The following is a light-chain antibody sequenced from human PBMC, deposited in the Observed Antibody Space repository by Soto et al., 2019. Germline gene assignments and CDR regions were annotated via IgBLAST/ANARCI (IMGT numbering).Light chain of an antibody. CDR2: GAS. CDR1: QSVSST. V-gene: IGKV3-15*01. J-gene: IGKJ2*01. CDR3: QQYNNWPPYT. Sequence: EIVMTQSPATLSVSPGERATLSCRASQSVSSTLAWYQQKPGKAPRLLIYGASTRATGIPARFSGSGSGTECTLTISSLQSEDFSVYYCQQYNNWPPYTFGQGTKLEIK.